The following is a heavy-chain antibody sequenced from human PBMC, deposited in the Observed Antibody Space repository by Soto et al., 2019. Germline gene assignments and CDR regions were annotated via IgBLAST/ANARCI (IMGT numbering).Heavy chain of an antibody. CDR3: ARDPSMVRPSIYYYYGMDV. J-gene: IGHJ6*02. Sequence: GGSLRLSCAASGFTFSSYSMNWVRQAPGKGLEWVSSISSSSSYIYYADSVKGRFTISRDNAKNSLYLQMNSLRAEDTAVYYCARDPSMVRPSIYYYYGMDVWGQGNTVTVSS. V-gene: IGHV3-21*01. D-gene: IGHD5-18*01. CDR1: GFTFSSYS. CDR2: ISSSSSYI.